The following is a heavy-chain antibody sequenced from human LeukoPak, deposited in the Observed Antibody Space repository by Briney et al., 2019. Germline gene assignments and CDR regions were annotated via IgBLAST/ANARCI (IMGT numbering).Heavy chain of an antibody. CDR3: ARERGLVGATPAWFDP. CDR1: GYTFTSYY. J-gene: IGHJ5*02. CDR2: INPSGGST. D-gene: IGHD1-26*01. Sequence: ASVKVSCKASGYTFTSYYMHWVRQAPGQGLEWMGIINPSGGSTSYAQKFQGRVTMTRDTSTSTVCMELSSLRSEDTAVYYCARERGLVGATPAWFDPWGQGTLVTVSS. V-gene: IGHV1-46*01.